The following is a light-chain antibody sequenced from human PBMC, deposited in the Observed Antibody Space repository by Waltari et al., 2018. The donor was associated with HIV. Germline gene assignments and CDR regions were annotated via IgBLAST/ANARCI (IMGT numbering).Light chain of an antibody. V-gene: IGKV4-1*01. CDR3: QQYYTPGPT. CDR1: RTILYSSENRYS. Sequence: DIVMTQSPNSLAVSLREWATINCRSSRTILYSSENRYSLAWYQQKPGQSPKVLIYWASTRASGVPDRFSSSGSGTNFSLTISALQSDDVALNYCQQYYTPGPTFGGGTKVEIK. J-gene: IGKJ4*01. CDR2: WAS.